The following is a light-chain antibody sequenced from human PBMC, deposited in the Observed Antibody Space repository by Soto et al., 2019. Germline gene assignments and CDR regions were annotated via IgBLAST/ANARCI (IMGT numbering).Light chain of an antibody. CDR1: QSFSSY. V-gene: IGKV3-11*01. J-gene: IGKJ5*01. CDR3: QQRSNWPPVIT. Sequence: EIVLTQSPATLSLSPGERVTLYCRASQSFSSYLAWYQQKPGQAPRLLIYDASKRATGIPARFSGRGSGTEFTLTISSLEPEDFEVYYCQQRSNWPPVITFGQGTRLEIK. CDR2: DAS.